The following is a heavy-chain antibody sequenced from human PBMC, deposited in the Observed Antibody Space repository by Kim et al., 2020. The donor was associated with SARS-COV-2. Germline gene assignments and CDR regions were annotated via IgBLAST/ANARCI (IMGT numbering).Heavy chain of an antibody. CDR3: ARATYYDFWSGYCVAFDI. Sequence: SETLSLTCTVSGGSISSYYWSWIRQPPGKGLEWIGYIYYSGSTNYNPSLKSRVTISVDTSKNQFSLKLSSVTAADTAVYYCARATYYDFWSGYCVAFDI. D-gene: IGHD3-3*01. J-gene: IGHJ3*02. CDR1: GGSISSYY. V-gene: IGHV4-59*13. CDR2: IYYSGST.